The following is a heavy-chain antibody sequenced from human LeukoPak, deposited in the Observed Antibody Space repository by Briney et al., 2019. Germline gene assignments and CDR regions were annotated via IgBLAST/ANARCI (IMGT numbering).Heavy chain of an antibody. CDR3: ARGLAVAGIYMDV. CDR2: IYPSGNT. J-gene: IGHJ6*03. CDR1: RGSTSTYY. D-gene: IGHD6-19*01. V-gene: IGHV4-4*07. Sequence: SETLSLTCTVSRGSTSTYYWSWIRQPAGKGLEWIGRIYPSGNTNFNPSLMSRVTMSIDTSKNQFSLRLSSVTAADTAVYYCARGLAVAGIYMDVWGKGTTVTISS.